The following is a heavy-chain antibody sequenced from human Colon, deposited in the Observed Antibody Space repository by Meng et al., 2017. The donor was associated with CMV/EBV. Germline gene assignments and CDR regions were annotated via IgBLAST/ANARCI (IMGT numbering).Heavy chain of an antibody. J-gene: IGHJ4*02. CDR3: AREGSSRYCTTTSCYHDY. Sequence: TFSSYSRTWVRQAPGKGLEWLSSISSRSSDIYLADSVKGRFTISRDNAKNSMYLQINSLRAEDTAVYYCAREGSSRYCTTTSCYHDYWGQGTLVTVSS. V-gene: IGHV3-21*01. CDR1: TFSSYS. D-gene: IGHD2-2*01. CDR2: ISSRSSDI.